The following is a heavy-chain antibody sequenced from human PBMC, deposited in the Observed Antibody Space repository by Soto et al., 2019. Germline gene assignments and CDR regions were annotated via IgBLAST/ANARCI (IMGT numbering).Heavy chain of an antibody. D-gene: IGHD2-2*01. J-gene: IGHJ4*02. Sequence: GGSLRLSCAASGFTFSSYWMHWVRQVPGKGLVWVSRINSDGSSTSYADSVKGRFTISRDNAKNTLYLQMNSLRAEDTAVYYCTRGFWALVPGDYWGQGTLVTVLL. V-gene: IGHV3-74*01. CDR2: INSDGSST. CDR3: TRGFWALVPGDY. CDR1: GFTFSSYW.